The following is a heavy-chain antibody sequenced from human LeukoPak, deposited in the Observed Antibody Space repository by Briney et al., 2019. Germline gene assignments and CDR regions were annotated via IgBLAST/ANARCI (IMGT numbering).Heavy chain of an antibody. V-gene: IGHV4-4*07. D-gene: IGHD2-8*02. CDR2: IYISGTT. Sequence: PLETLSLTCNVSGGSIRSYYWSWIRQPAGKGLEWIGRIYISGTTNYNPSLKSRVTISADTSKNQFSLKVTSVTAADTAVYYCAKGYWFYFDYWGQGTLVTVSS. J-gene: IGHJ4*02. CDR3: AKGYWFYFDY. CDR1: GGSIRSYY.